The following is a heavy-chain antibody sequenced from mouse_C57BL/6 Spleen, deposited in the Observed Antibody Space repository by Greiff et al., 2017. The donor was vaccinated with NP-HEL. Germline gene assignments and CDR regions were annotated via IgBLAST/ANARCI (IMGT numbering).Heavy chain of an antibody. CDR1: GFNIKDYY. Sequence: EVQLVESGAELVRPGASVKLSCTASGFNIKDYYMHWVKQRPEQGLEWIGRIDPEDGDTEYAPKFQGKATMTADTSSNTAYLQLSSLTSEDTAIYYCSGYYYSSSSYAMGYWGQGTSVTVAS. D-gene: IGHD1-1*01. V-gene: IGHV14-1*01. CDR2: IDPEDGDT. CDR3: SGYYYSSSSYAMGY. J-gene: IGHJ4*01.